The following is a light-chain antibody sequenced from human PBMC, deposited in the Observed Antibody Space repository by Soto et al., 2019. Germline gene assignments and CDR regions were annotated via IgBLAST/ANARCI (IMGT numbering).Light chain of an antibody. CDR3: QQYTSYPWT. J-gene: IGKJ1*01. CDR2: EAY. CDR1: QSIGDW. V-gene: IGKV1-5*03. Sequence: DIQMTQYPSTLSASVGDSVTITCRASQSIGDWLAWFQQKPGKAQKLLIYEAYRLESGVQSRISGSGSGTEFTLTIRSLQPDDFATYYCQQYTSYPWTFGQGTKVDIK.